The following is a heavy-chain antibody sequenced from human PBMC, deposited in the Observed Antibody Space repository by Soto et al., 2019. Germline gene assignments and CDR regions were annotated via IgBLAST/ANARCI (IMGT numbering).Heavy chain of an antibody. CDR1: GFTFSDYY. Sequence: GESLKISCAASGFTFSDYYMSWIRQAPGKGLEWVSYISSSGSTIYYADSVKGRFTISRDNAKNSLYLQMNSLRAEDTAVYYCARDRSITMVRGVIGAFDIWGQGTMVTVSS. D-gene: IGHD3-10*01. J-gene: IGHJ3*02. CDR3: ARDRSITMVRGVIGAFDI. CDR2: ISSSGSTI. V-gene: IGHV3-11*01.